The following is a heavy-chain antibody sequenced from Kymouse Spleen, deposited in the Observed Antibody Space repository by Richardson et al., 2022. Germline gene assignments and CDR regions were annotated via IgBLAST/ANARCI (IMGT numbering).Heavy chain of an antibody. J-gene: IGHJ5*02. CDR3: TTSIAVAGSNWFDP. V-gene: IGHV3-15*01. Sequence: EVQLVESGGGLVKPGGSLRLSCAASGFTFSNAWMSWVRQAPGKGLEWVGRIKSKTDGGTTDYAAPVKGRFTISRDDSKNTLYLQMNSLKTEDTAVYYCTTSIAVAGSNWFDPWGQGTLVTVSS. CDR2: IKSKTDGGTT. CDR1: GFTFSNAW. D-gene: IGHD6-19*01.